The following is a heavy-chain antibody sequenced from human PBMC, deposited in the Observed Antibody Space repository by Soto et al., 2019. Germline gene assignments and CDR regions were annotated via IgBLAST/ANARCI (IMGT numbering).Heavy chain of an antibody. CDR1: GYTFTSYG. CDR3: ARTLYYDFWSGHPSRYYFDY. V-gene: IGHV1-18*01. Sequence: ASVKVSCKASGYTFTSYGISWVRQAPGQGLEWMGWISAYNGNTNYAQKLQGGVTMTTDTSTSTAYMELRSLRSDDTAVYYCARTLYYDFWSGHPSRYYFDYWGQGTLVTVSS. CDR2: ISAYNGNT. J-gene: IGHJ4*02. D-gene: IGHD3-3*01.